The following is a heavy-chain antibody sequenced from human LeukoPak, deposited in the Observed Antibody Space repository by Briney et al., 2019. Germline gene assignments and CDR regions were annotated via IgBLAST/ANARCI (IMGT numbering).Heavy chain of an antibody. CDR1: GFTFSGYW. CDR3: ARDPRNKGFDP. CDR2: INGDGSDT. J-gene: IGHJ5*02. Sequence: GGSLRLSCAASGFTFSGYWMHWARQSPGKGLVWVSCINGDGSDTRYADSVKGRFTISRDNAENTLYLQMNSLRVEDTAVYYCARDPRNKGFDPWGQGTLVTVSS. D-gene: IGHD1/OR15-1a*01. V-gene: IGHV3-74*01.